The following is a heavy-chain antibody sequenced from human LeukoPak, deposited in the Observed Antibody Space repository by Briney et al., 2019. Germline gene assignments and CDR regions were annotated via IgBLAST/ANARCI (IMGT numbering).Heavy chain of an antibody. CDR2: ISSSSSYI. J-gene: IGHJ4*02. CDR1: GFTFSSYS. D-gene: IGHD1-26*01. Sequence: PGGSLRLSCAASGFTFSSYSMNWVRQAPGKGLEWVSSISSSSSYIYYADSVKGRFTISRDNAKNSLYLQMNSLRAEDTAVYYCARGAGTGNYYAHWGQGTLVTVSS. V-gene: IGHV3-21*01. CDR3: ARGAGTGNYYAH.